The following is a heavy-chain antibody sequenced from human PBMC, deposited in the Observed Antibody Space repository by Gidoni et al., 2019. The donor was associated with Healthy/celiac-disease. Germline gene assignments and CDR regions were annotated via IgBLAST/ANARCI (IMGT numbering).Heavy chain of an antibody. CDR3: ARDMGCSTTSCYNAYYYYGMDV. J-gene: IGHJ6*02. V-gene: IGHV4-31*03. CDR2: IYYSGST. CDR1: GGSISSGGYY. D-gene: IGHD2-2*02. Sequence: QVQLQESGPGLVKPSQTLSLTCTVSGGSISSGGYYWSWIRQHPGKGLEWIGYIYYSGSTYYNPSLKSRVTISVDTSKNQFSLKLSSVTAADTAVYYCARDMGCSTTSCYNAYYYYGMDVWGQGTTVTVSS.